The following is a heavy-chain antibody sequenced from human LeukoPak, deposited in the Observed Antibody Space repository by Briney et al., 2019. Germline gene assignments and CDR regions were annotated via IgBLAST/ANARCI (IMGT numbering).Heavy chain of an antibody. Sequence: SETLSLTCSVSGDSISYFYWSWIRQPPGKGLEWIGYIYYSGSTNYNPSLKSRVTISVDTSKNQFSLKLSSVTAADTAVYYCARDNRYFDLWGRGTLVTVSS. CDR1: GDSISYFY. CDR3: ARDNRYFDL. J-gene: IGHJ2*01. CDR2: IYYSGST. V-gene: IGHV4-59*01.